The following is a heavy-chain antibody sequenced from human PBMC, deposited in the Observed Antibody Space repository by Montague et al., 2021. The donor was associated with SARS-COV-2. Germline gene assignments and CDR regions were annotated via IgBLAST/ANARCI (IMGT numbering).Heavy chain of an antibody. Sequence: SETLSLTCAVSRGSFSNYYWTWIRQSPGKGLEWIGEINQGGAPNYTPSLKSRVTISLDTSKKQISLKLNSVTVADTAVFFCARGRPVQGSFRHFDSISSGALDIWVQGSLVIVSS. CDR2: INQGGAP. CDR3: ARGRPVQGSFRHFDSISSGALDI. J-gene: IGHJ3*02. V-gene: IGHV4-34*01. CDR1: RGSFSNYY. D-gene: IGHD3-9*01.